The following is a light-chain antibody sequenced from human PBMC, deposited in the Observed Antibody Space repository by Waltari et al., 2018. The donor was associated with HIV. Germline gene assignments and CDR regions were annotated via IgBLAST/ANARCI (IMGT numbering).Light chain of an antibody. V-gene: IGLV2-14*03. J-gene: IGLJ1*01. CDR2: DAT. Sequence: HSALTQPASVSGSPGQSISISCSGTGSDIRASVFVSWYPQHPGRPPKLIIYDATNRPSDVSARFSASKSGTTASLTITGLQDEDEADYFCSSFTTSQTYIFGSGSRVTVL. CDR1: GSDIRASVF. CDR3: SSFTTSQTYI.